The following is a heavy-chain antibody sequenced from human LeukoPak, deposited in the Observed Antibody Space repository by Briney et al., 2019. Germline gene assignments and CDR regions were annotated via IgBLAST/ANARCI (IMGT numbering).Heavy chain of an antibody. Sequence: GGSLRLSCAASGFMFRNYWMSWVRQAPGKGLEWVANINQDGSEKHYVDPVKGRFTISRDNAKNSLYLQMNSLRAEDTAVYYCAREGPVVIPTTPSSSYYYYMDVWGKGTTVTVSS. CDR2: INQDGSEK. CDR1: GFMFRNYW. D-gene: IGHD2-2*01. CDR3: AREGPVVIPTTPSSSYYYYMDV. J-gene: IGHJ6*03. V-gene: IGHV3-7*01.